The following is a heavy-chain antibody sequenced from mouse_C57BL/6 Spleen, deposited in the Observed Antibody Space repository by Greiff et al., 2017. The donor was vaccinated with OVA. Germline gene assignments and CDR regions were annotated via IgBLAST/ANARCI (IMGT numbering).Heavy chain of an antibody. CDR1: GFSLTSYG. V-gene: IGHV2-2*01. CDR3: ARERYYYGSEDYAMDY. CDR2: IWSGGST. Sequence: VKLVESGPGLVQPSQSLSITCTVSGFSLTSYGVHWVRQSPGKGLEWLGVIWSGGSTDYNAAFISRLSISKDNSKSQVFFKMNSLQADDTAIYYCARERYYYGSEDYAMDYWGQGTSVTVSS. J-gene: IGHJ4*01. D-gene: IGHD1-1*01.